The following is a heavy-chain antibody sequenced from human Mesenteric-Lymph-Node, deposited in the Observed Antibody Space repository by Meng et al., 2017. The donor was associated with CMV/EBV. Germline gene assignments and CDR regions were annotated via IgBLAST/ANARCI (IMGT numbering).Heavy chain of an antibody. V-gene: IGHV3-30*09. CDR3: ASPVITRNAFDM. D-gene: IGHD3-22*01. J-gene: IGHJ3*02. CDR2: ISYDGTSE. CDR1: GFTFSNYA. Sequence: GEFLKIPCAASGFTFSNYAMHWVRQAPGKGLEWVAVISYDGTSEYHADSVKGRFAISRDNSKNTLYLQMNSLRAEDTAVYYCASPVITRNAFDMWGQGTMVTVSS.